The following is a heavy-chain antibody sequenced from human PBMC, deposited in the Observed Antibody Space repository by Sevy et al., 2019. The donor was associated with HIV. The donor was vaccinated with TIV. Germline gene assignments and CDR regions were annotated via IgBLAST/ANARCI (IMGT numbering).Heavy chain of an antibody. Sequence: ASVKVSCQASGYTFTSYGISWVRQAPGQGLEWMGRISAYNGNTNYAQKLQGRVTMTTDTSTSTAYMELRSLRSDDTAVYYCARDGYLGTESYYFDYWGQGTLVTVSS. J-gene: IGHJ4*02. D-gene: IGHD7-27*01. CDR1: GYTFTSYG. V-gene: IGHV1-18*01. CDR3: ARDGYLGTESYYFDY. CDR2: ISAYNGNT.